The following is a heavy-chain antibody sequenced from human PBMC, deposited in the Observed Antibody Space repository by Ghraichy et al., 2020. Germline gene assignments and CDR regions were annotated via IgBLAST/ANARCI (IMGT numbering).Heavy chain of an antibody. V-gene: IGHV3-23*01. J-gene: IGHJ4*02. CDR1: GFTFSSYA. D-gene: IGHD3-10*01. Sequence: GGSLRLSCAASGFTFSSYAMSWVRQAPGKGLEWVSAISGSGGSTYYADSVKGRFTISRDNSKNTLYLQMNSLRAEDTAVYYCAKAKLLWFGELLSPSDYWGQGTLVTVSS. CDR2: ISGSGGST. CDR3: AKAKLLWFGELLSPSDY.